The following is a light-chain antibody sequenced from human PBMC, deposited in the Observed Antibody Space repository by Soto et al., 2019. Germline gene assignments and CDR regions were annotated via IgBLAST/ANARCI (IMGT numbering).Light chain of an antibody. Sequence: DIQMTQSPSTLSASVGDRVTITCRASQSISNWLAWYQQKPGKAPKLLIYKASNLESGVPSRFSGSGSGTEFTLTISSLQPDDFANYYCQQYNSYWTFGQGTKVEIK. J-gene: IGKJ1*01. CDR3: QQYNSYWT. V-gene: IGKV1-5*03. CDR2: KAS. CDR1: QSISNW.